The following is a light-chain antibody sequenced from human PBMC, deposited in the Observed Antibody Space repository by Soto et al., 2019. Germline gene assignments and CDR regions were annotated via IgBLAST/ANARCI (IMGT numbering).Light chain of an antibody. J-gene: IGKJ3*01. V-gene: IGKV3-15*01. Sequence: ETVLTQSPATFSVSPGERATLSCRASQSIGSNLAWYQQRSGQPPRLLIYGASTRATGVPARFSGSGSGTEFTLTINSLQSEDFALYYCQQYNKWPLFTFGPGTKVDIK. CDR2: GAS. CDR1: QSIGSN. CDR3: QQYNKWPLFT.